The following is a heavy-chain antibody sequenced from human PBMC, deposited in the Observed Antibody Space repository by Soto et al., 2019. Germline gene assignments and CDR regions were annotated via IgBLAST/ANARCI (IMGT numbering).Heavy chain of an antibody. Sequence: SETLSLTCTVSGGSISSYYWSWIRQPPGKGLEWIGYIYYSGSTNYNPSLKSRVTISVDTSKNQFSLKLSSVTAADTAVYYCARENQDYYDSSGYRPFDYWGQGTLVTVSS. CDR1: GGSISSYY. J-gene: IGHJ4*02. CDR2: IYYSGST. V-gene: IGHV4-59*01. D-gene: IGHD3-22*01. CDR3: ARENQDYYDSSGYRPFDY.